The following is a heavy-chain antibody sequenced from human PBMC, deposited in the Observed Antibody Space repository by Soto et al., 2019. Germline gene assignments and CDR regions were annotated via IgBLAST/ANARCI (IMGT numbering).Heavy chain of an antibody. D-gene: IGHD3-3*01. Sequence: QVQLVQSGAEVKKPGASVKVSCKASGYTFTSYYMHWVRQAPGQGLEWMGIINPSGGSTSYAQKFQGRVTMTRDTSTSTVYMELSSLRSEDTAVYYCARSHRITIFGVVRNDAFDIWGQGTMVTVSS. V-gene: IGHV1-46*01. J-gene: IGHJ3*02. CDR2: INPSGGST. CDR3: ARSHRITIFGVVRNDAFDI. CDR1: GYTFTSYY.